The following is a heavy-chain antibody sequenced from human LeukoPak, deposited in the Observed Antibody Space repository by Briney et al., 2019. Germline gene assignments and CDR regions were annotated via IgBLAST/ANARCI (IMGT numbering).Heavy chain of an antibody. CDR1: GFTFSSYG. CDR2: IWYDGSNK. Sequence: GRSLRLSCAASGFTFSSYGMHWVRQAPGKWLEWVTVIWYDGSNKYYANSVKGRFTISRDNSKNTLYLQMNSLRAEDTAVYYCSKEGPHSGSYPDAFDIWGQGTMVTVST. V-gene: IGHV3-33*06. J-gene: IGHJ3*02. D-gene: IGHD1-26*01. CDR3: SKEGPHSGSYPDAFDI.